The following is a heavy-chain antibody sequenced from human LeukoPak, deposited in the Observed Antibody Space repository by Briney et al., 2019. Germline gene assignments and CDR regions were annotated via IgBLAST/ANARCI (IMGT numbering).Heavy chain of an antibody. CDR1: GFPFSSYS. V-gene: IGHV3-21*01. Sequence: GGSLRLSCAASGFPFSSYSMKWVRPAPGEGLEWVSSIISSRSYLYYADSVKGRFTISRDNAKNSLYLQMNSPGVEDTAIYYCARGVYGNGWDFWGQGTLVTVSS. D-gene: IGHD6-19*01. J-gene: IGHJ4*02. CDR2: IISSRSYL. CDR3: ARGVYGNGWDF.